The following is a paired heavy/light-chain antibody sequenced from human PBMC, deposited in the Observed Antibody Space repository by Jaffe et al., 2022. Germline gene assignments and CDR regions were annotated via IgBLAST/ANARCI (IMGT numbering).Light chain of an antibody. CDR1: NIGSKS. Sequence: SYVLTQPPSVSVAPGQTARITCGGNNIGSKSVHWYQQKPGQAPVLVVYDDSDRPSGIPERFSGSNSGNTATLTISRVEAGDEADYYCQVWDSSSDYVVFGGGTKLTVL. CDR2: DDS. V-gene: IGLV3-21*02. CDR3: QVWDSSSDYVV. J-gene: IGLJ2*01.
Heavy chain of an antibody. CDR1: GYSISSGYY. Sequence: QVQLQESGPGLVKPSETLSLTCAVSGYSISSGYYWGWIRQPPGKGLEWIGSIYHSGSTYYNPSLKSRVTISVDTSKNQFSLKLSSVTAADTAVYYCAISLGYCSSTSCYNWFDPWGQGTLVTVSS. V-gene: IGHV4-38-2*01. CDR2: IYHSGST. CDR3: AISLGYCSSTSCYNWFDP. J-gene: IGHJ5*02. D-gene: IGHD2-2*01.